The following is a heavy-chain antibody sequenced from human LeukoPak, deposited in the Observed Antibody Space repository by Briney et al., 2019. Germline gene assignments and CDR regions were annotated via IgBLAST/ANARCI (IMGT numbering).Heavy chain of an antibody. CDR1: GFTFSSYW. CDR2: IRYDGSNK. J-gene: IGHJ3*02. CDR3: ASGYCSSTSCYHSRGDAFDI. Sequence: PGGSLRLSCAASGFTFSSYWMSWVRQAPGKGLEWVAFIRYDGSNKYYADSVKGRFTISRDNSKNTLYLQMNSLRAEDTAVYYCASGYCSSTSCYHSRGDAFDIWGQGTIVTVSS. V-gene: IGHV3-30*02. D-gene: IGHD2-2*03.